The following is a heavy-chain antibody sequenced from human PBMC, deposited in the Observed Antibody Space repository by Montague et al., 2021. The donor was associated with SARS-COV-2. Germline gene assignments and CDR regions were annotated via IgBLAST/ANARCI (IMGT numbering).Heavy chain of an antibody. J-gene: IGHJ4*02. V-gene: IGHV3-23*01. CDR2: ISGSGGST. Sequence: SLGLSCAASGFTFSNFAMSWVRQAPGKGLEWVSAISGSGGSTYYADSVKGRFTISRDNSKNTLYLQMNSLRAEDTAVYYCAKGGERITMIVVVITLADFDYWGQGTLVTVSS. CDR3: AKGGERITMIVVVITLADFDY. CDR1: GFTFSNFA. D-gene: IGHD3-22*01.